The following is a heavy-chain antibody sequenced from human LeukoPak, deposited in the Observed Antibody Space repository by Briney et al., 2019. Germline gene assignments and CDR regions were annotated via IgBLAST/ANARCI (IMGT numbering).Heavy chain of an antibody. CDR2: VVPTLGTA. V-gene: IGHV1-69*04. Sequence: SVKVSCKASGDTFNSYAISWVRQAPGQGLEWMGRVVPTLGTANYAQRFRGRVTLTADKSMSTAYMELSSLRSEDTAVYYCARHYYDSSGYYYYYFHHWGQGTLVTVSS. CDR3: ARHYYDSSGYYYYYFHH. J-gene: IGHJ1*01. CDR1: GDTFNSYA. D-gene: IGHD3-22*01.